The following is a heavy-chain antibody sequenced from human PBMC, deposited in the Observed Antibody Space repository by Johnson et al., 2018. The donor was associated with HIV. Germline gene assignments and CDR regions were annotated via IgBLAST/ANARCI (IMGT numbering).Heavy chain of an antibody. D-gene: IGHD5-12*01. CDR1: GFTFSSYA. CDR3: ARDESGYDEGFDAFDI. CDR2: ISYDGSNK. V-gene: IGHV3-30-3*01. J-gene: IGHJ3*02. Sequence: QVQLVESGGGVVRPGGSLRLSCAASGFTFSSYAMHWVRQAPGTGLEWVAVISYDGSNKYYADSVKGRFTISRDNAKNSLYLQMNSLRVEDTAVYYCARDESGYDEGFDAFDIWGQGTMVTVSS.